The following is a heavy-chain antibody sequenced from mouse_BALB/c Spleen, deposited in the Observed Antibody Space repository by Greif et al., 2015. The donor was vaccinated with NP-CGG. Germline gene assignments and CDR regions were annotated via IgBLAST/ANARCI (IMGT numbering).Heavy chain of an antibody. CDR2: IYPGDGDT. J-gene: IGHJ2*01. D-gene: IGHD2-4*01. Sequence: QVQLKESGAELARPGASVKLSCKASGYTFTSYWMQWVKQRPGQGLEWIGAIYPGDGDTRYTQKFKGKATLTADKSSSTTYMQLSSLASEDSAVYYCARSGYDFPYFDYWGQGTTLTVSS. CDR3: ARSGYDFPYFDY. CDR1: GYTFTSYW. V-gene: IGHV1-87*01.